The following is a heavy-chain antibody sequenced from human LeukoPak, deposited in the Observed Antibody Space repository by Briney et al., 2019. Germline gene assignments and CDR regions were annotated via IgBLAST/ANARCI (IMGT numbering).Heavy chain of an antibody. V-gene: IGHV4-59*01. CDR3: ARDLLVGPNGYWYFDL. Sequence: SETLSLTCTVSGGSISSYYWSWIRQPPGKGLEWIGYIYYSGSTNYNPSLKSRVTISVDTSKNQFSLKLSSVTAADTVVYYCARDLLVGPNGYWYFDLWGRGTLVTVSS. J-gene: IGHJ2*01. CDR2: IYYSGST. D-gene: IGHD2-2*01. CDR1: GGSISSYY.